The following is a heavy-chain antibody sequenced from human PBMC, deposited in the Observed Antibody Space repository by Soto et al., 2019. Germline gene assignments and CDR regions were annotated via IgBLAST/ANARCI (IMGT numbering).Heavy chain of an antibody. CDR1: GGSFSNYA. D-gene: IGHD2-2*02. V-gene: IGHV1-69*13. Sequence: ASVKVSCKASGGSFSNYAITWVRQAPGQGLEWVGRIIPIFHTTNYAQNLQGRVTVTADESTSTAYMELSSLRSEDTAVYYCAGEGCNIISCYNWFDPWGQGTLVTVSS. J-gene: IGHJ5*02. CDR3: AGEGCNIISCYNWFDP. CDR2: IIPIFHTT.